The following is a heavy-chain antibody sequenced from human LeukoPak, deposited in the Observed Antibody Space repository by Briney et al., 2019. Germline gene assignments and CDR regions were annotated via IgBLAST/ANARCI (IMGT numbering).Heavy chain of an antibody. V-gene: IGHV5-51*01. Sequence: GESLKISCKGSGYSFTSYWIGWVRQMPGKGLEWMGIIYPGDSDTRYSPSFQGQVTISADKSISTAYLQWSSLKASDTAMYYCAGHVGLSSSSEVYGFDPWGQGTLVTVSS. CDR1: GYSFTSYW. CDR2: IYPGDSDT. D-gene: IGHD6-6*01. CDR3: AGHVGLSSSSEVYGFDP. J-gene: IGHJ5*02.